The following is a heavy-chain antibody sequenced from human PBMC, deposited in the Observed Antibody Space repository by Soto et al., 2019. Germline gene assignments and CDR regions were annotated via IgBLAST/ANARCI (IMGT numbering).Heavy chain of an antibody. J-gene: IGHJ6*03. Sequence: QVQLVQSGAEVKKPGASVKVSCKASGYTFTSYAMHWVRQAPGQRLEWMGWINAGNGNTKYSQKFQGRVTITRDTSASTAYMELSSLRSEDTAVYYCAGRGYSYGPQSYYYYYMDVWGKGTTVTVSS. CDR1: GYTFTSYA. V-gene: IGHV1-3*01. D-gene: IGHD5-18*01. CDR3: AGRGYSYGPQSYYYYYMDV. CDR2: INAGNGNT.